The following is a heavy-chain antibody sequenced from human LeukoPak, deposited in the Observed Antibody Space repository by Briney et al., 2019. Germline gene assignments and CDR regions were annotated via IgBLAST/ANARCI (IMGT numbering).Heavy chain of an antibody. CDR2: ISYDGSNK. V-gene: IGHV3-30*18. CDR3: AKDYRGYCSGGSCHSLDY. Sequence: GGSLRLSCAASGFTFSSYGMHWVRQAPGKGLEWAAVISYDGSNKYYADSVKGRFTISRDNSKNTLYLQMNSLRAEDTAVYYCAKDYRGYCSGGSCHSLDYWGQGTLVTVSS. J-gene: IGHJ4*02. CDR1: GFTFSSYG. D-gene: IGHD2-15*01.